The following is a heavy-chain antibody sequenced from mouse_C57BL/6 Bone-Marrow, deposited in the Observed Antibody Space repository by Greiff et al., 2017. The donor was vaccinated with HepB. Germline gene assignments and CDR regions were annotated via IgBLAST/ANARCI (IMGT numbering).Heavy chain of an antibody. Sequence: EVKLQESVAELVRPGASVKLSCTASGFNIKNTYMHWVKQRPAQGLEWIGRIDPANGNTKYAPKFQGKATITADTSSNTAYLQLSSLTSEDTAIYCGARRNWDVGDAMDYWGQGTSVTVSS. CDR3: ARRNWDVGDAMDY. CDR2: IDPANGNT. J-gene: IGHJ4*01. D-gene: IGHD4-1*01. CDR1: GFNIKNTY. V-gene: IGHV14-3*01.